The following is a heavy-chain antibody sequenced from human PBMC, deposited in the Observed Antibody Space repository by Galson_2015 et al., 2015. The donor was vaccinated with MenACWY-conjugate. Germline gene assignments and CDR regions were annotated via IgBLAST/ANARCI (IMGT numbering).Heavy chain of an antibody. D-gene: IGHD1-26*01. Sequence: SLRLSCAASGFIFNTYWMHWVCQAPGKGLVWVSRINPGGSSTTYADSVKDRFTISRDNAKNTLCLQMNSLRPEDTAVFYCAKTRGASFYFDSWGQGTLVTVSS. J-gene: IGHJ4*02. CDR1: GFIFNTYW. V-gene: IGHV3-74*01. CDR3: AKTRGASFYFDS. CDR2: INPGGSST.